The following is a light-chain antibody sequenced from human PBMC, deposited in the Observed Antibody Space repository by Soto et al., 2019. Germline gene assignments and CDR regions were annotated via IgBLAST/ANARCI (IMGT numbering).Light chain of an antibody. CDR2: DVS. CDR1: QSISSW. V-gene: IGKV1-5*01. CDR3: QQYKSFSPWT. J-gene: IGKJ1*01. Sequence: DIQMTQSPSTLSASVGDRVTITCRASQSISSWLAWYQQKPGKAPKLLIYDVSSLESGVPSRVSGSGSGTEFTRTISSLQPDDFATYYCQQYKSFSPWTFGQGTKVEIK.